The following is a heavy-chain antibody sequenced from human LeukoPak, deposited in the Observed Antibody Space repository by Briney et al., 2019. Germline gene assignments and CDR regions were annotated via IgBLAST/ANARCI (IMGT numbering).Heavy chain of an antibody. CDR3: ARDLNAQSRAFAI. V-gene: IGHV3-53*01. J-gene: IGHJ3*02. CDR2: IYSAGDT. Sequence: AGGSLRLSCAASGLTVGSNYMTWLRQAPGKGLEWVSVIYSAGDTYYTDSVKGRFTISRDNSQNTVYLQMNSLRAEDTAVYYCARDLNAQSRAFAIWGRGTMVTVSS. CDR1: GLTVGSNY. D-gene: IGHD1-1*01.